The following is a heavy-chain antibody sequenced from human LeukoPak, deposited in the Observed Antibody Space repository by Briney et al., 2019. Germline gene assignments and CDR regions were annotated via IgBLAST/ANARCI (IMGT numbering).Heavy chain of an antibody. CDR3: AKAALAVAANFDY. D-gene: IGHD6-19*01. V-gene: IGHV3-23*01. CDR2: LSDNGGST. CDR1: GFTLSRYA. Sequence: GGSLRLSCAASGFTLSRYAMSWVRQAPEKGLEWVSTLSDNGGSTYYADSVKGRFAISRDNSKNTLYLQMNSLRAEDTAVYYCAKAALAVAANFDYWGQGALVTVSS. J-gene: IGHJ4*02.